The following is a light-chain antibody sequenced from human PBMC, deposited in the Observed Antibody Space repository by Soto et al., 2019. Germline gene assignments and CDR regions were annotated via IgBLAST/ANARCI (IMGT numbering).Light chain of an antibody. V-gene: IGLV2-14*01. CDR1: SSDIGSNNF. Sequence: QSALTQPASVSGSPGQSITISCTGTSSDIGSNNFVSWYQQYPATATKLMIHDVSDRASGVSNRFSGSKFGNTASLTISELQTDDEADYYCISYISIRPLDVFGTGTKLTVL. CDR3: ISYISIRPLDV. J-gene: IGLJ1*01. CDR2: DVS.